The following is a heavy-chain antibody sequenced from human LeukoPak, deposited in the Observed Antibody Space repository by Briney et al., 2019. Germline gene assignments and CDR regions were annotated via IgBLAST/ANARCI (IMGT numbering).Heavy chain of an antibody. Sequence: GGSLRLSCAASGFTVSSNYMSWVRQAPGKGLEWVSVIYSGGSTYYADSVKGRFTISRDNSKNTLYLQMNSLRAEDTAVYYCAGESPVSGGRIEVWGQGKLVTVSS. J-gene: IGHJ3*01. CDR3: AGESPVSGGRIEV. CDR2: IYSGGST. CDR1: GFTVSSNY. V-gene: IGHV3-53*01. D-gene: IGHD2-15*01.